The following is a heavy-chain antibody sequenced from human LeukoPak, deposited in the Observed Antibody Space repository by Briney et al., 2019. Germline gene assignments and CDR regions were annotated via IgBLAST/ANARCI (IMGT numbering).Heavy chain of an antibody. CDR1: GGSISTYS. J-gene: IGHJ5*02. V-gene: IGHV4-59*01. CDR2: IYYSGST. Sequence: SETLSLTCTVSGGSISTYSWTWIRQPPGKGLEWIGNIYYSGSTNYNPSLKSRVTISIDTSKNQLSLKVSSVTAADTAVYYCARAHSSGWPHMFDPWGQGTLVTVPS. D-gene: IGHD6-19*01. CDR3: ARAHSSGWPHMFDP.